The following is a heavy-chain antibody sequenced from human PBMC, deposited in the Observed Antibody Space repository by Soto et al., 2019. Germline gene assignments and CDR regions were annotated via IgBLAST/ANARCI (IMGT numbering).Heavy chain of an antibody. Sequence: QLQLQESGSGLVKPSETLSLTCAVSGVSISSGGYSWSWIRQPPGKGLEWIAYIYAHGSTYYNPSLKSRVTTSVDGAKNQCSLKLGSVTAADTAVYYCASHYTNYYFDFWGQGILVTVSS. V-gene: IGHV4-30-2*01. CDR2: IYAHGST. J-gene: IGHJ4*02. CDR1: GVSISSGGYS. D-gene: IGHD4-4*01. CDR3: ASHYTNYYFDF.